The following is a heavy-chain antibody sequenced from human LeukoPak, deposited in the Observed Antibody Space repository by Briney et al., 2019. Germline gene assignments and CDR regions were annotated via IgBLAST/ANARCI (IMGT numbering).Heavy chain of an antibody. CDR3: ATGDYYDSSGYYYDY. CDR1: GGTFSSYA. Sequence: GASVTVSCKASGGTFSSYAISWVRQAPGQGLEWMGGIIPIFGTANYAQKFQGRVTITTEESTSTAYMERSSLRSEDTAVYYCATGDYYDSSGYYYDYWGQGTLVTVSS. CDR2: IIPIFGTA. V-gene: IGHV1-69*05. D-gene: IGHD3-22*01. J-gene: IGHJ4*02.